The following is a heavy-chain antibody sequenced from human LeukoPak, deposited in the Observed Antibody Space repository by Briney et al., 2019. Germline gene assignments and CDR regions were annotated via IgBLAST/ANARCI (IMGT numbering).Heavy chain of an antibody. CDR3: ARDPGYCSSTSCPWADAFDI. V-gene: IGHV3-21*01. J-gene: IGHJ3*02. D-gene: IGHD2-2*01. Sequence: GGSLRLSCAASGFTFSSYSMNWVRQAPGKGLEWVSSISSSSSYIYYADSVKGRFTISRDNAKNSLYLQMNSLRAEDTAVYYCARDPGYCSSTSCPWADAFDIWGQGTMVTASS. CDR2: ISSSSSYI. CDR1: GFTFSSYS.